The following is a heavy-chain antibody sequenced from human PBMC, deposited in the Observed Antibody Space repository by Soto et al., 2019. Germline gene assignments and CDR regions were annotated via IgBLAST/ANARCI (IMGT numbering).Heavy chain of an antibody. D-gene: IGHD5-18*01. CDR2: IYYSGST. Sequence: QVQLQESGPGLVKPSETLSLTCTVSGGSVSSGSYYWSWIRQPPGKGLEWIGYIYYSGSTNYNPSLKSRVTISVDTSKNQFSLNLSSVTAADTAVYYCARDGGYSYGSGSYYGMDVWGQGTTVTVSS. V-gene: IGHV4-61*01. J-gene: IGHJ6*02. CDR3: ARDGGYSYGSGSYYGMDV. CDR1: GGSVSSGSYY.